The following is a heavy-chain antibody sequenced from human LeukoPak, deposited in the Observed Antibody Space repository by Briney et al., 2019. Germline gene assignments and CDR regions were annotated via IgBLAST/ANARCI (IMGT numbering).Heavy chain of an antibody. V-gene: IGHV3-21*01. CDR1: GFTFSSYS. Sequence: PGGSLRRSCAASGFTFSSYSMNWVRQAPGKGLEWVSSISSSSSYIYYADSVKGRFTISRDNAKNSLYLQMNSLRAEDTAVYYCARGRSHGFDYWGPGTLVTVSS. CDR2: ISSSSSYI. J-gene: IGHJ4*02. CDR3: ARGRSHGFDY.